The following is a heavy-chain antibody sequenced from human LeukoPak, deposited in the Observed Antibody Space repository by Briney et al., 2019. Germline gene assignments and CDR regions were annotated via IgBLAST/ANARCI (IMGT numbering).Heavy chain of an antibody. J-gene: IGHJ1*01. Sequence: KPSETLSLTCTVSGGSISSSSYYWGWIRQPPGKGLEWIGSIYYSGSTYYNPSLKSRVAISVDTSKNQFSLKLSSVTAADTAVYYCARLRVVRGVIISLPGYFQHWGQGTLVTVSS. V-gene: IGHV4-39*01. D-gene: IGHD3-10*01. CDR3: ARLRVVRGVIISLPGYFQH. CDR1: GGSISSSSYY. CDR2: IYYSGST.